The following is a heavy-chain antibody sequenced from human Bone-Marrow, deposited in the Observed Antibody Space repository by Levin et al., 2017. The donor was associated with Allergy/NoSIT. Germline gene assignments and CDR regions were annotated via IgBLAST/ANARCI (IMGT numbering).Heavy chain of an antibody. D-gene: IGHD6-19*01. CDR3: GRGENRYASGTAY. V-gene: IGHV4-59*11. CDR1: GGSIGTHY. J-gene: IGHJ4*02. CDR2: IFYSGSP. Sequence: PSETLSLTCTVSGGSIGTHYWSWIREIQGKGLEWIGFIFYSGSPTYNPSLQSRVTMSVDTSKNQFSLKLSSVTAADTAVYYCGRGENRYASGTAYWGRGKLVIVSS.